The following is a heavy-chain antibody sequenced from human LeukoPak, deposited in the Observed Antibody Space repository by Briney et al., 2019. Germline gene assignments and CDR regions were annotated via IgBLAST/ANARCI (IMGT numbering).Heavy chain of an antibody. CDR2: IKEDGSEK. Sequence: GGSLRLSCAASGFTFSAHWMSWVRQAPGKGLEWVANIKEDGSEKYYVDSVKGRFTISRDIAENSLYLQMNSLRAEDTAVYYCARDLYSQYWGQGTLVTVSS. D-gene: IGHD2-21*01. J-gene: IGHJ4*02. CDR3: ARDLYSQY. V-gene: IGHV3-7*01. CDR1: GFTFSAHW.